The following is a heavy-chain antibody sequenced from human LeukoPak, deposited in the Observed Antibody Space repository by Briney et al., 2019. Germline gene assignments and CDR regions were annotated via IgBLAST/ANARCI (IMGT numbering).Heavy chain of an antibody. J-gene: IGHJ4*02. D-gene: IGHD2-21*01. V-gene: IGHV6-1*01. CDR3: ASGIGDTSPYYFDY. Sequence: SQTLSLTCAISGDSVSSNSAAWNWIRQSPSRGLEWLGRTYYRSKWYNDYAVSVKSRITINPDTSKNQFSLRLDSVTPEDTAVYYCASGIGDTSPYYFDYWGQGTLVTVSS. CDR1: GDSVSSNSAA. CDR2: TYYRSKWYN.